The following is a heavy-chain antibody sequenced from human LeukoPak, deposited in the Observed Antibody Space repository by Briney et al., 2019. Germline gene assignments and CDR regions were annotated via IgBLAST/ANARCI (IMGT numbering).Heavy chain of an antibody. V-gene: IGHV4-59*01. CDR3: ARVGVPAATFDY. CDR1: GGSISSYY. D-gene: IGHD2-2*01. CDR2: IYYSGST. Sequence: SETLSLTCTVSGGSISSYYWSWIRQPPGKGLEWIGYIYYSGSTNYNPSLKSRVTISVDTSKNQFSLKLSSVTAADTAVYYCARVGVPAATFDYGGQGTLVTVYS. J-gene: IGHJ4*02.